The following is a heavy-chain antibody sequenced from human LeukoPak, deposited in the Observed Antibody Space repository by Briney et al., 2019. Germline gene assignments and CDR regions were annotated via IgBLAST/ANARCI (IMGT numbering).Heavy chain of an antibody. J-gene: IGHJ4*02. D-gene: IGHD3-3*01. Sequence: GGSLRLSCAASGFDFSLYWMTWVRQAPGKGLEWVANIKHDGSEKFYVDSVKGRFTISRDNAKKSLYLQMDSLRAEDTAVYYCARDPYDFWSGSSDYWGQGTLVTVSS. CDR1: GFDFSLYW. V-gene: IGHV3-7*01. CDR3: ARDPYDFWSGSSDY. CDR2: IKHDGSEK.